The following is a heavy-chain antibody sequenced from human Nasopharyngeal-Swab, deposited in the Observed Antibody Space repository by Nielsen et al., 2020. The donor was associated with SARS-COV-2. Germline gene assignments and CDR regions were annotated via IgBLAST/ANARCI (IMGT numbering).Heavy chain of an antibody. Sequence: GESLKISCAASGFTFSSYGMHWVRQAPGKGLEWVAVIWYDGSNKYYADSVKGRFTISRDNSKNTLYPQMNSLRAEDTAVYYCARDQLGGGPCFDYWGQGTLVTVSS. D-gene: IGHD6-13*01. CDR1: GFTFSSYG. V-gene: IGHV3-33*01. CDR3: ARDQLGGGPCFDY. J-gene: IGHJ4*02. CDR2: IWYDGSNK.